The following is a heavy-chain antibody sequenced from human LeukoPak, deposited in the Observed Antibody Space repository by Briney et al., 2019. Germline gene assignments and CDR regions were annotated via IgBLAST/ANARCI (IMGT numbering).Heavy chain of an antibody. Sequence: GGSLRLSCAASGFTFSDYYMSWIRQAPGKGLEWVSYISSSGSTIYYADSVKGRFTISRDNAKNSLYLQMNSLRAEDTAVYYCARAKDFWSGSNYYYYYMDVWGKGTTVTVSS. D-gene: IGHD3-3*01. CDR3: ARAKDFWSGSNYYYYYMDV. V-gene: IGHV3-11*04. CDR1: GFTFSDYY. CDR2: ISSSGSTI. J-gene: IGHJ6*03.